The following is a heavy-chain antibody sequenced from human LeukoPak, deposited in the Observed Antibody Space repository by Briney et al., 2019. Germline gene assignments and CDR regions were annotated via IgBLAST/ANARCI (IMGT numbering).Heavy chain of an antibody. CDR2: IHYSGST. V-gene: IGHV4-59*01. CDR1: GGSISSYY. Sequence: PSETLSLTCTVSGGSISSYYWSWIRQPPGKGLEWIGYIHYSGSTNYNPSLKSRVSMSVDTSKNQFTLKLSSVTAADTAVYYCARPIRNWGQGTLVIVSS. J-gene: IGHJ4*02. CDR3: ARPIRN.